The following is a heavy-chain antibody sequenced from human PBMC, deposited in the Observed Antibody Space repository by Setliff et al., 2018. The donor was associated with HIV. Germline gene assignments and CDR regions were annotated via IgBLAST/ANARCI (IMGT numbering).Heavy chain of an antibody. Sequence: GGSLRLSCGASGFTFSNYGMQWVRQAPGKGLEWVAIISYHEKDTFYADSVKGRFTISRDNAKNSLYLQMNSLRGDDTAVYYCARYFRDGSYNDYWGQGTLVTVSS. CDR3: ARYFRDGSYNDY. CDR2: ISYHEKDT. J-gene: IGHJ4*02. CDR1: GFTFSNYG. D-gene: IGHD3-10*01. V-gene: IGHV3-30*03.